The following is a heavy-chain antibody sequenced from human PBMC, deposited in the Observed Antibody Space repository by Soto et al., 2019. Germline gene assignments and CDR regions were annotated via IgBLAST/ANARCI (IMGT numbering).Heavy chain of an antibody. J-gene: IGHJ4*02. V-gene: IGHV3-72*01. D-gene: IGHD3-10*01. CDR1: GFAFSDHY. Sequence: EVQLVESGGGLVQPGGSLRLSCAASGFAFSDHYMDWVRQAPGKGLEWVGRARNKANSYTTEYAASVKGRFTISRDDSKNSLYLQMNSLITEDTAVYYCARNYYGSGRFDYWGQGTLVTVSS. CDR2: ARNKANSYTT. CDR3: ARNYYGSGRFDY.